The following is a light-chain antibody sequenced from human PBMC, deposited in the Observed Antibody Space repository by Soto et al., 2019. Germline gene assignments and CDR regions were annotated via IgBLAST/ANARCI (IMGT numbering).Light chain of an antibody. J-gene: IGKJ1*01. Sequence: EIVLTQSPGTLSLSPGERATLSCRASQSVSSSYLAWYQQKPGQAPRLLMYGASSRTTGTPDRFSGSGSGTDFPLTISRLEPEDFAVYYCQQYGSSPRTFGQGTKLAIK. CDR1: QSVSSSY. CDR3: QQYGSSPRT. CDR2: GAS. V-gene: IGKV3-20*01.